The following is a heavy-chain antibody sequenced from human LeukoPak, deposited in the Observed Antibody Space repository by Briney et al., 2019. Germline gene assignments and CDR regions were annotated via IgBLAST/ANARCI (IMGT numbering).Heavy chain of an antibody. CDR1: GFTFSSKW. Sequence: GGSLRLSCAASGFTFSSKWMSWVRQAPGKGLEWVANIKYDGSEKYYVDSVKGRFTISRDDAKNSLYLQMNSLRAEDTAVYYCARDGSGEWPIGYWGQGTLVNVSS. J-gene: IGHJ4*02. V-gene: IGHV3-7*01. CDR3: ARDGSGEWPIGY. D-gene: IGHD3-10*01. CDR2: IKYDGSEK.